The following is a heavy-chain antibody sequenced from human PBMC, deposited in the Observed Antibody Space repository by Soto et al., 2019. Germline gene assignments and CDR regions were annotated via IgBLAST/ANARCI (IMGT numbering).Heavy chain of an antibody. Sequence: ASVKVSCKASGYTFTSYYMHWVRQAPGQGLEWMGWINPNSGGTNYAQKFQGWVTMTRDTSISTAYMELSRLRSDDTAVYYCARDPILAYCGGDCSPDAFDIWGQGTMVTVSS. CDR3: ARDPILAYCGGDCSPDAFDI. CDR1: GYTFTSYY. V-gene: IGHV1-2*04. CDR2: INPNSGGT. D-gene: IGHD2-21*02. J-gene: IGHJ3*02.